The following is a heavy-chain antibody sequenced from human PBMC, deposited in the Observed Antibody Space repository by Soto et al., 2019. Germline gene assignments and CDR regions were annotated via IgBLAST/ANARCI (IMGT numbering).Heavy chain of an antibody. V-gene: IGHV3-30-3*01. D-gene: IGHD3-9*01. Sequence: PGGSLRLSCAASGFTFSSYWMSWVRQAQGKGLEWVAVISYDGSNKYYADSVKGRFFISRDNSKNTVTLQMNNLTVDDTAVYYCATSFRYFDNWGQGTQVTVSS. CDR3: ATSFRYFDN. CDR1: GFTFSSYW. CDR2: ISYDGSNK. J-gene: IGHJ4*02.